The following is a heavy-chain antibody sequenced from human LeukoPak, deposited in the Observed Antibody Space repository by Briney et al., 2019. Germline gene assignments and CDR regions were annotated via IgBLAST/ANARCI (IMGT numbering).Heavy chain of an antibody. V-gene: IGHV4-59*01. Sequence: SETLSLTCTVSGGSISSYYWSWIRQPPGKGLEWIGYIYYSGSTYYNPSLRGRVTISVDTSKNQFSLKLSSVTAADTAVYYCARSSEGRYYYDSSGCSYYYYYMDVWGKGTTVTISS. J-gene: IGHJ6*03. CDR1: GGSISSYY. CDR2: IYYSGST. D-gene: IGHD3-22*01. CDR3: ARSSEGRYYYDSSGCSYYYYYMDV.